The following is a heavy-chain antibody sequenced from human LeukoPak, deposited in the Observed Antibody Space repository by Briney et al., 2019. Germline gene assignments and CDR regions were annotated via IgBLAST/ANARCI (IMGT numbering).Heavy chain of an antibody. V-gene: IGHV3-21*01. Sequence: GGSLRLSCAASGFTFSNYAMHWVRQAPGKGLEWVSSISSSSSYIYYADSVKGRFTISRDNAKNSLYLQMNSLRAEDTAVYYCARDRAPLRYYGSGSYTEGGYYYFDYWGQGTLVTVSS. CDR1: GFTFSNYA. CDR2: ISSSSSYI. J-gene: IGHJ4*02. D-gene: IGHD3-10*01. CDR3: ARDRAPLRYYGSGSYTEGGYYYFDY.